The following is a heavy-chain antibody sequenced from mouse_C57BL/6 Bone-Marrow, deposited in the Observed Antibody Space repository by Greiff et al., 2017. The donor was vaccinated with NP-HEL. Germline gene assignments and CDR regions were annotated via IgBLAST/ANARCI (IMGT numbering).Heavy chain of an antibody. CDR2: IYPGSGNT. V-gene: IGHV1-76*01. CDR1: GYTFTDYY. D-gene: IGHD4-1*01. Sequence: VQLQQSGAELVRPGASVKLSCKASGYTFTDYYINWVKQRPGQGLEWIARIYPGSGNTYYNEKFKGKATLTAEKSSSTAYMQLSSLTSEDSAVYFGARGDWDQFAYWGQGTLVTVSA. CDR3: ARGDWDQFAY. J-gene: IGHJ3*01.